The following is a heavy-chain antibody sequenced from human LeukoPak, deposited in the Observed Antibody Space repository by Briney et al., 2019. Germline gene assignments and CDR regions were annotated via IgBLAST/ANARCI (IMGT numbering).Heavy chain of an antibody. V-gene: IGHV4-59*01. CDR3: TRGSIAYYYMDV. D-gene: IGHD3-22*01. CDR2: IYYSGST. Sequence: SETLSLTCTVSGVSISSYYWSWIRQPPGKGLEWIGNIYYSGSTNYNPSLKSRVTISVDTSKNPFSLKLSSVTAAETAVYYCTRGSIAYYYMDVWGKGTTVTISS. J-gene: IGHJ6*03. CDR1: GVSISSYY.